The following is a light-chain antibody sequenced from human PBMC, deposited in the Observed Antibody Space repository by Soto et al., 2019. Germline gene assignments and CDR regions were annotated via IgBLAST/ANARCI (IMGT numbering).Light chain of an antibody. V-gene: IGKV3-20*01. J-gene: IGKJ5*01. CDR2: GAS. Sequence: IVLTQSPGTLSLSPGERATLSCMASQSVSSSNLAWYQQKPGQAPRLLISGASSRASGVPDRFTGGGSGTDFTLTIRRLEDEDFALYYCQQYGSSPITFGQGTRLEIK. CDR1: QSVSSSN. CDR3: QQYGSSPIT.